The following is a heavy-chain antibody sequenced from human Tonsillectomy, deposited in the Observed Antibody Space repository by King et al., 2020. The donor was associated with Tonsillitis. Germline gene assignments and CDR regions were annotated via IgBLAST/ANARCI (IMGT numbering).Heavy chain of an antibody. CDR1: GFTFSTYN. CDR2: ISSSDITI. D-gene: IGHD6-13*01. V-gene: IGHV3-48*01. J-gene: IGHJ6*02. Sequence: VQLVESGGGLVQPGGSLRLSCAASGFTFSTYNMNWVRQAPGKGLEWLSYISSSDITIHYADSVKGRFTISRDNAKNSLYLQMNSLRAEDTAVYYCARGETGSNYYFYYYYMDVWDQGTTVTVSS. CDR3: ARGETGSNYYFYYYYMDV.